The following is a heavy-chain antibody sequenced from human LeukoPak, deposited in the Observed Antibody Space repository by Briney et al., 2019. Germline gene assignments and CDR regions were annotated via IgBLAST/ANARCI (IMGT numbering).Heavy chain of an antibody. J-gene: IGHJ4*02. V-gene: IGHV3-48*02. CDR1: GFTFSSYG. Sequence: GGFLRLSCAASGFTFSSYGMHWVRQAPGKGLEWISYISSSSSTIYYADSVKGRFTISRDNAKNSLYLQMNSLRDEDTAVYYCAGDSRWALDCWGQGTLVTVSS. CDR2: ISSSSSTI. D-gene: IGHD1-26*01. CDR3: AGDSRWALDC.